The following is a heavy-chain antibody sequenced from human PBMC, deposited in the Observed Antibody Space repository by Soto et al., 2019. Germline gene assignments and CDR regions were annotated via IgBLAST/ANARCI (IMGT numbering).Heavy chain of an antibody. V-gene: IGHV4-34*01. Sequence: SETLCITCAFYVGSFSVYYWSWIRQPPGKGLEWIGEINHSGSTNYNPSLKSRVTISVDTSKNQFSLKLSSVTAADTAVYYCARQLRSPYQYSSSSAADYWGQGTMVTVSS. J-gene: IGHJ4*02. CDR2: INHSGST. CDR1: VGSFSVYY. D-gene: IGHD6-6*01. CDR3: ARQLRSPYQYSSSSAADY.